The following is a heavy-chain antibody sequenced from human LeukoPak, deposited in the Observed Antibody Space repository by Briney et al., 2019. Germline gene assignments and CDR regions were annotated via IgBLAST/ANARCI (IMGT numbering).Heavy chain of an antibody. V-gene: IGHV4-34*01. J-gene: IGHJ6*03. CDR3: ARLGSARFNYYYYYMDV. D-gene: IGHD3-3*01. CDR2: INHSGST. CDR1: GGSFSGYY. Sequence: SETLSLTCAVYGGSFSGYYWSWIRQPPGKGLEWIGEINHSGSTNYNPSLKSRVTISVDTSKNQFSLKLSSVTAADTAVYYCARLGSARFNYYYYYMDVWGKGTTVTISS.